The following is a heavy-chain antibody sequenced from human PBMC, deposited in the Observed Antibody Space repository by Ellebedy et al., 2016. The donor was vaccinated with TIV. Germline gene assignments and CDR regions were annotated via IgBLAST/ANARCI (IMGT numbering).Heavy chain of an antibody. V-gene: IGHV4-31*03. CDR1: GGSISSGGYY. CDR3: ARKWLKEDAFDI. D-gene: IGHD3-22*01. CDR2: IYYSGST. Sequence: SETLSLXXTVSGGSISSGGYYWSWIRQHPGKGLEWIGYIYYSGSTYYNPSLKSRVTISVDTSKNQFSLKLSSVTAADTAVYYCARKWLKEDAFDIWGQGTMVTVSS. J-gene: IGHJ3*02.